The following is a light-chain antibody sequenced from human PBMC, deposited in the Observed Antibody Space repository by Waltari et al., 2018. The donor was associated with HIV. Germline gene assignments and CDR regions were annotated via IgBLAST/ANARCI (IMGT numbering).Light chain of an antibody. Sequence: QSVLTPPPSMSAAPGPKVTIPCSGSSSHIENNSVSWSLHVPGNAPKLLIYDTHKRATGIPDRFSASKSGTSANLVITGLQTGDEADYYCGTWDRILRAAIFGGGTKVTVL. CDR2: DTH. CDR1: SSHIENNS. J-gene: IGLJ2*01. CDR3: GTWDRILRAAI. V-gene: IGLV1-51*01.